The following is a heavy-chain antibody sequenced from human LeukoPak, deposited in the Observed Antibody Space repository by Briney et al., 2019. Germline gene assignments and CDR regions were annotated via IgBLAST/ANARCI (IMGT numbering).Heavy chain of an antibody. V-gene: IGHV1-69*06. J-gene: IGHJ6*03. D-gene: IGHD1-7*01. CDR1: GYTFTSYG. CDR3: ARHVLELGRGLYYYYYMDV. Sequence: ASVKVSCKASGYTFTSYGISWVRQAPGQGLEWMGGIIPIFGTANYAQKFQGRVTITADKSTSTAYMELSSLRSEDTAVYYCARHVLELGRGLYYYYYMDVWGKGTTVTVSS. CDR2: IIPIFGTA.